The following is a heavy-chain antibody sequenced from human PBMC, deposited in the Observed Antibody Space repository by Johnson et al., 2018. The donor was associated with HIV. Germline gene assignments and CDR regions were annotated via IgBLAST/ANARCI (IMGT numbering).Heavy chain of an antibody. J-gene: IGHJ3*02. D-gene: IGHD6-6*01. V-gene: IGHV3-20*04. CDR3: ARSLPYGSSVVFDS. CDR1: GFTFDDYG. Sequence: VQLVESGGGLVQPGGSLRLSCAASGFTFDDYGMSWVRQAPGKGLEWVSGISWNGGSTGYVDSVKGRFTISRDNAKNSLYLQMNSLGAEDTAVYYWARSLPYGSSVVFDSCGQGTMVTVSS. CDR2: ISWNGGST.